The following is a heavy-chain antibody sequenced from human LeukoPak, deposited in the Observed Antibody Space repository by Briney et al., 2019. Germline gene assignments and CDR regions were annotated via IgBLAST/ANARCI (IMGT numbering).Heavy chain of an antibody. CDR2: ITGSGTNR. CDR3: VIWGDYDVLTGYYVPDY. Sequence: GGSLRLSCVASGFTFSNYAMSWVRQAPGKGLEWVSAITGSGTNRYYADSLKGRFTTSRDNSKDTVFLQMNSLRHEDTAIYYCVIWGDYDVLTGYYVPDYWGQGTLVTVAS. D-gene: IGHD3-9*01. J-gene: IGHJ4*02. V-gene: IGHV3-23*01. CDR1: GFTFSNYA.